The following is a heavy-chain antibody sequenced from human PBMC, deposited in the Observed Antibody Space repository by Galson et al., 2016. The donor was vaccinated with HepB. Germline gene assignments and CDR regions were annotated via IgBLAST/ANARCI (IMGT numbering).Heavy chain of an antibody. D-gene: IGHD2-8*02. CDR1: GGSISSGEYY. CDR2: FYYSGST. Sequence: TLSLTCTVSGGSISSGEYYWTWIRQHPGKGLEWIGNFYYSGSTYYSPSLKSRLTISVDTSNNQFSLNLSSVTAADTAVYYCARDTGGSGSLDYWGQGTLVTVSS. CDR3: ARDTGGSGSLDY. J-gene: IGHJ4*02. V-gene: IGHV4-31*03.